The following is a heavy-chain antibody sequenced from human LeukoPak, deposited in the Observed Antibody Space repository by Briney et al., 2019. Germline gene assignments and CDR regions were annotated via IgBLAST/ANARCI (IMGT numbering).Heavy chain of an antibody. J-gene: IGHJ6*03. CDR3: ARGVGGTTPLYYYYYMDV. V-gene: IGHV4-34*01. CDR2: INHSGST. D-gene: IGHD4-11*01. Sequence: SETLSLTCAVYGGSFSGYYWSWIRQPPGKGLEWIGEINHSGSTNYNPSLKSRVTVSVDTSKNQFSLKLSSVTAADTAVYYCARGVGGTTPLYYYYYMDVWGKGTTVTVSS. CDR1: GGSFSGYY.